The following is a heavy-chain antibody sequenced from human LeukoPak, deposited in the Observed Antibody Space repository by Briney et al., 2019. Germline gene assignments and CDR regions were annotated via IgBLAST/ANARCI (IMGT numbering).Heavy chain of an antibody. D-gene: IGHD3-10*01. CDR1: GFTFNTYS. V-gene: IGHV3-21*01. J-gene: IGHJ3*01. Sequence: GGSLRLSCAASGFTFNTYSMNWLRQAPGKGLELVSYISSSSPYIYYADSLKGRFTISRDNAKNSLYLQMNSLRAEDTAVYYCVSGGGAFDFWGQGTMVTVSS. CDR3: VSGGGAFDF. CDR2: ISSSSPYI.